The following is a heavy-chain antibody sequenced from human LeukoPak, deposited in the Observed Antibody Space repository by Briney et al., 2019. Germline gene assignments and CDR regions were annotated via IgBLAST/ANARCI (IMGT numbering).Heavy chain of an antibody. CDR2: IRYDGSNK. CDR1: GFTFSSYG. J-gene: IGHJ4*02. Sequence: GGSLRLSCAASGFTFSSYGMHWVRQAPGKGLEWVAFIRYDGSNKYYADSVKGRFTISRDNAKNSLYLQMNSLRAEDTAAYYCASRPNFDYWGQGTLVTVSS. CDR3: ASRPNFDY. D-gene: IGHD2-8*01. V-gene: IGHV3-30*02.